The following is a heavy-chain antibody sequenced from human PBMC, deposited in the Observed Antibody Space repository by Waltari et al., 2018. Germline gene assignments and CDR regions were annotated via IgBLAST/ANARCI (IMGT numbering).Heavy chain of an antibody. V-gene: IGHV1-8*01. J-gene: IGHJ6*02. Sequence: KPGASVKVSCKASGYTFTSYDINWVRQATGQGLEWMGWMNPNSGNTGYAQKFQGRVTMTRNTSISTAYMELSSLRSEDTAVYYCARAQDLYDYVWGSYRSYYYYGMDVWGQGTTVTVSS. D-gene: IGHD3-16*02. CDR3: ARAQDLYDYVWGSYRSYYYYGMDV. CDR2: MNPNSGNT. CDR1: GYTFTSYD.